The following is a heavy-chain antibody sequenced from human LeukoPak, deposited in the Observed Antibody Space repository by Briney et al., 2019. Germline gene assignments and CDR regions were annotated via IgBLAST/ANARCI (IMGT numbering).Heavy chain of an antibody. CDR2: ISWNSGNI. CDR1: GFPFDDYA. V-gene: IGHV3-9*01. Sequence: GGSLRLSCAASGFPFDDYAMHWVRRAPGKGLEWVSGISWNSGNIGSADSVKGRFTISRDNAKTSLYLQMNSLRPEDTALYYCAKDIRIGHSSSPTFDYWGQGTLVTVSS. J-gene: IGHJ4*02. D-gene: IGHD6-6*01. CDR3: AKDIRIGHSSSPTFDY.